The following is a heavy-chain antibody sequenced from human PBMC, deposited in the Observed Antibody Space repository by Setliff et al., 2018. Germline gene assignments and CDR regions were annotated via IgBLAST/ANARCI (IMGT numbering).Heavy chain of an antibody. CDR2: IGVYSGNT. Sequence: ASVKVSCKTLGYNFKSYDIIWVRQAPGQGLEWLGWIGVYSGNTYSAQRFRGRVSLTTDESTNTAYLELKGLRSDDTAVYYCMRLVRFCSRTVCQRTSGDEAWGQGTLVTV. D-gene: IGHD3-3*01. V-gene: IGHV1-18*01. CDR3: MRLVRFCSRTVCQRTSGDEA. CDR1: GYNFKSYD. J-gene: IGHJ5*02.